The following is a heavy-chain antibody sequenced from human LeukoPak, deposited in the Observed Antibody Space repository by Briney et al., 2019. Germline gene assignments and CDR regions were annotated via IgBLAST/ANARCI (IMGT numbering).Heavy chain of an antibody. J-gene: IGHJ4*02. V-gene: IGHV3-23*01. D-gene: IGHD4-17*01. Sequence: LGGSLRPSCAASGFTFSSYAMSWVRQAPGKGLEWVSAISGSGGSTYYADSAKGRFTISRDNSKNTLYLQMNSLRAEDTAVYYCAKEGMTTVTTSGVSDYWGQGTLVTVSS. CDR2: ISGSGGST. CDR3: AKEGMTTVTTSGVSDY. CDR1: GFTFSSYA.